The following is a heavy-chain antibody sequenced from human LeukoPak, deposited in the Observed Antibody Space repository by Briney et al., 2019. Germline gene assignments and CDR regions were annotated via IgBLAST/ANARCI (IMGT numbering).Heavy chain of an antibody. V-gene: IGHV1-18*01. CDR2: ISAYNGDT. CDR1: GYTFTRFG. D-gene: IGHD6-19*01. Sequence: ASVKVSCKASGYTFTRFGISWVRQAPGQGLEWMGWISAYNGDTNYAQKLQGRVTMTTDTSTSTAYMELRSLRPDDTAVYYCAREVYSSEVNYYYYGMDVWGQGTTVTVSS. CDR3: AREVYSSEVNYYYYGMDV. J-gene: IGHJ6*02.